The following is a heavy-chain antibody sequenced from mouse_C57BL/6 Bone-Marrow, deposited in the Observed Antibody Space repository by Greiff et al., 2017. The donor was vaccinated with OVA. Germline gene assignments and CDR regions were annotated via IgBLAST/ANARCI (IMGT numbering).Heavy chain of an antibody. D-gene: IGHD4-1*01. CDR1: GFTFSSYA. CDR2: ISDGGSYT. CDR3: ARERGTGTDY. Sequence: DVKLVESGGGLVKPGGSLKLSCAASGFTFSSYAMSWVRQTPEKRLEWVATISDGGSYTYYPDNVKGRFTISRDNAKNNLYLQMSHLKSEDTAMYYCARERGTGTDYWGQGTTLTVSS. J-gene: IGHJ2*01. V-gene: IGHV5-4*01.